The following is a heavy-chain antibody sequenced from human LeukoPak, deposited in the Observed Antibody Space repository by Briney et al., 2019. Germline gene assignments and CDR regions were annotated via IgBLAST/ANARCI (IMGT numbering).Heavy chain of an antibody. J-gene: IGHJ4*02. Sequence: PGGSLRLSCSASGFTFSNYAMHWVRQAPGKGLEYVSAISSNGGSTYYADSVKGRFTISRDNSKNTLYLQMSSLRAEDTAVYYCVKPIQLRGTSGVHYWGQGTLVTVSS. CDR2: ISSNGGST. CDR3: VKPIQLRGTSGVHY. V-gene: IGHV3-64D*09. CDR1: GFTFSNYA. D-gene: IGHD1-1*01.